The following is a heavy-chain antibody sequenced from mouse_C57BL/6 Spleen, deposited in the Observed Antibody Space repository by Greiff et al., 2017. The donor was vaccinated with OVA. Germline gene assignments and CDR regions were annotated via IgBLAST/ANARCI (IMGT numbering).Heavy chain of an antibody. CDR2: IDPSDSYT. V-gene: IGHV1-50*01. D-gene: IGHD2-4*01. Sequence: QVQLQQPGAELVKPGASVTLSCKASGYTFTSYWMQWVKQRPGQGLEWIGEIDPSDSYTNYNQKFKGKATLTVDTSSSTAYMQLSSLTSEDSAVYYCARRDYDVAYWGQGTLVTVSA. CDR1: GYTFTSYW. CDR3: ARRDYDVAY. J-gene: IGHJ3*01.